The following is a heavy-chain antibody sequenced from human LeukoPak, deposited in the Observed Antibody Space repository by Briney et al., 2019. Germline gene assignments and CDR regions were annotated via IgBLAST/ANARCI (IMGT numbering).Heavy chain of an antibody. CDR2: ISYDGSYK. CDR1: GFTFSSYT. Sequence: GGSLRLSCAASGFTFSSYTMYWVRQAPGKGLEWVAAISYDGSYKYYADTVKGRFTISRDNSKNTLFLQMNSLSDDDTAVYSCARITSFYYFDYWGQGTLVTVSS. J-gene: IGHJ4*02. CDR3: ARITSFYYFDY. D-gene: IGHD1-20*01. V-gene: IGHV3-30*04.